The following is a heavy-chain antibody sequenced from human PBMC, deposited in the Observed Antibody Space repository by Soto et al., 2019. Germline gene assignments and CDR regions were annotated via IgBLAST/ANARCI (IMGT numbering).Heavy chain of an antibody. Sequence: QVQLVESGGGVVQPGRSLRLSCAASGFTFSSYGMHWVRQAPGKGLEWVAVISYDGSNKYYADSVKGRFTISRDNSKNTLYLQMNSLRAEDTAVYYCAKGDITMVRGVSDRGNYGMDVWGQGTTVTVSS. CDR1: GFTFSSYG. V-gene: IGHV3-30*18. D-gene: IGHD3-10*01. J-gene: IGHJ6*02. CDR2: ISYDGSNK. CDR3: AKGDITMVRGVSDRGNYGMDV.